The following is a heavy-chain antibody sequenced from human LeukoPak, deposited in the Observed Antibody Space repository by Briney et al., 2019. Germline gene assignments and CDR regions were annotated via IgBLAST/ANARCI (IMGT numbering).Heavy chain of an antibody. CDR2: IYYSGST. Sequence: PSETLSLTCTVSGGSISSYYWSWIRQPPAKGLEWIGYIYYSGSTNYNPSLKSRVTISVDTSKNQFSLKLSSVTAADTAVYYCARAGSTMRWFDPWGQGTLVTVSS. V-gene: IGHV4-59*01. D-gene: IGHD3-10*01. CDR3: ARAGSTMRWFDP. J-gene: IGHJ5*02. CDR1: GGSISSYY.